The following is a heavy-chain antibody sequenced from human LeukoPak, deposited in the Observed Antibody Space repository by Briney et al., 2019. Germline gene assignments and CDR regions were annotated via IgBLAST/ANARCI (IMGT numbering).Heavy chain of an antibody. V-gene: IGHV3-66*02. Sequence: GGSLRLSCAASGFTVSGNYMSWVRQAPGKGLEWVSVIYSGGSIYYADSVKGRFTISRDNSKNTLYLQMNSLRAEDTAVYYCASHAAEQWLVDAFDIWGQGTMVSVSS. CDR3: ASHAAEQWLVDAFDI. D-gene: IGHD6-19*01. J-gene: IGHJ3*02. CDR2: IYSGGSI. CDR1: GFTVSGNY.